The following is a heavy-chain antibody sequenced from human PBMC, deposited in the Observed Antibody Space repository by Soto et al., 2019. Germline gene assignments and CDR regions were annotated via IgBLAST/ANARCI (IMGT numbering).Heavy chain of an antibody. CDR2: INSDGSST. CDR1: GCNFSSYW. CDR3: SRSHSSSWINYYYYVMDV. J-gene: IGHJ6*02. D-gene: IGHD6-13*01. Sequence: VSQSRSEAAAGCNFSSYWMRWDHQKQGKGLVWVSRINSDGSSTSYADSVKGRFTISRDNARNTLYLQMNSLRAEDTAVYYCSRSHSSSWINYYYYVMDVWGQGTSVT. V-gene: IGHV3-74*01.